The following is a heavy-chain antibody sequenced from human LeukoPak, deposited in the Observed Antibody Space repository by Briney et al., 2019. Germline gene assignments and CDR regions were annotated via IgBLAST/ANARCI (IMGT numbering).Heavy chain of an antibody. CDR1: GFTFSSYV. J-gene: IGHJ5*02. CDR2: ISGSGGST. D-gene: IGHD6-19*01. V-gene: IGHV3-23*01. Sequence: GGSLRLSCAASGFTFSSYVMSWVRQAPGKGLEWVSAISGSGGSTYYADSVKGRFTISRDNSKNTLYLQMNSLRAEDTAVYYCAKSSYSSGWYVGSWFDPWGQGTLVTVS. CDR3: AKSSYSSGWYVGSWFDP.